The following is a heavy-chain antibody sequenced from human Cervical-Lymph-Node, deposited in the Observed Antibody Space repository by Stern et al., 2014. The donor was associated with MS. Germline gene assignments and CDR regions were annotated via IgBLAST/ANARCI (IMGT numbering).Heavy chain of an antibody. V-gene: IGHV1-58*01. Sequence: QLVQSGPEVKKPGTSVKVSCKASGFTFTSSAVQWVRQARGQRLEWIGWIVVGSGDPNYAQKFQERVTITRDLSTSTAYMELSSLRSEDTAVYYCAVTRFGTSYNNGWAPLDYWGQGTLVTVSS. D-gene: IGHD6-19*01. CDR1: GFTFTSSA. J-gene: IGHJ4*02. CDR2: IVVGSGDP. CDR3: AVTRFGTSYNNGWAPLDY.